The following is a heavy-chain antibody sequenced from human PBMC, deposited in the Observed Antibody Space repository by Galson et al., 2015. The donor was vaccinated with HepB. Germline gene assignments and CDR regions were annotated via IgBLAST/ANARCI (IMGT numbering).Heavy chain of an antibody. CDR3: ARVYFGSGSSSAYWYFDL. CDR2: ISSSSTYT. D-gene: IGHD3-10*01. CDR1: GFTFSDYY. V-gene: IGHV3-11*06. Sequence: SLRLSCAASGFTFSDYYMSWIREAPGKGLEWVSYISSSSTYTNYAASVKGRFTISRDNAQNSLYLQMNSLSDEDTAVYYCARVYFGSGSSSAYWYFDLWGRGALVTVSS. J-gene: IGHJ2*01.